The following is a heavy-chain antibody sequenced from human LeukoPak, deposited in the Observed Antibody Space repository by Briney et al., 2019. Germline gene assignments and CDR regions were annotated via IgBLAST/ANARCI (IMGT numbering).Heavy chain of an antibody. CDR2: IYYSGST. CDR3: ARVLHTYDSSGYYFEDYFDY. J-gene: IGHJ4*02. D-gene: IGHD3-22*01. CDR1: GGSISSDY. V-gene: IGHV4-59*01. Sequence: PSETLSLTCTVSGGSISSDYWSWIRQPPGKGLEWIGYIYYSGSTNYNPSLKSRVTISVDTSKNQFSLKLSSVAAADTAVYYCARVLHTYDSSGYYFEDYFDYWGQGTLVTVSS.